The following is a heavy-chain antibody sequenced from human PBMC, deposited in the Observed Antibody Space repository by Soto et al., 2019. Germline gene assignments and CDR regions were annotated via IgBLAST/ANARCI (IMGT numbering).Heavy chain of an antibody. J-gene: IGHJ4*02. V-gene: IGHV3-30*19. CDR3: ARDPGSSHFDY. CDR2: ISYDGSNK. CDR1: EFNFNRYG. Sequence: PRLSCAASEFNFNRYGMHWVRQAPGKGLEWVALISYDGSNKYYADSVKGRFTISRDNSKNTIYLQMNSLRADDTAVYYCARDPGSSHFDYWGQGALVTVSS. D-gene: IGHD6-19*01.